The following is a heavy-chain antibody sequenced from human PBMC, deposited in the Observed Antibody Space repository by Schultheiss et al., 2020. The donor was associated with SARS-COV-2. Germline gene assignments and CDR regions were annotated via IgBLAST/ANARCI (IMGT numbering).Heavy chain of an antibody. Sequence: SQTLSLTCTVSGGSISSSSYYWGWIRQPPGKGLEWIGSIYYSGSTYYNPSLKSRVTISVDTSKNQFSLKLSSVTAADTAVYYCARVCDGYYYYYYMDVWGKGTTGTVSS. CDR1: GGSISSSSYY. CDR2: IYYSGST. D-gene: IGHD2-21*01. V-gene: IGHV4-39*07. J-gene: IGHJ6*03. CDR3: ARVCDGYYYYYYMDV.